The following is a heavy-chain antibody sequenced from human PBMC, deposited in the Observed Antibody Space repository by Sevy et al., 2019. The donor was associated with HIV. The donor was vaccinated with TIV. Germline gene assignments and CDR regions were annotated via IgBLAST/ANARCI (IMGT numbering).Heavy chain of an antibody. CDR2: IRGSGGST. CDR3: AKLVRDCSGGSCPGGFDY. J-gene: IGHJ4*02. V-gene: IGHV3-23*01. D-gene: IGHD2-15*01. CDR1: GFTFSSYA. Sequence: GGSLRLSCAASGFTFSSYAMSWVRQAPGKGLEWASAIRGSGGSTYYADSVKGRFTISRDNSKNTLYLQMNSLRAEDTAVYYCAKLVRDCSGGSCPGGFDYWGQGTLVTVSS.